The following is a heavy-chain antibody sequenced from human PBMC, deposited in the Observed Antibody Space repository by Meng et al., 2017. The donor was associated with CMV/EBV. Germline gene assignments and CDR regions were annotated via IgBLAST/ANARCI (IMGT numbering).Heavy chain of an antibody. Sequence: VQLQDSGPGLLKPSQTLSLTCTLSGGSISSCDFYWSWLRQPPGKGPEWIGYIYYSGSTYYNPSLKSRVTISVDTSKNQFSLKLSSLTAADTAVYYCARVMGPNRTPYYFDYWGQGTLVTVSS. CDR3: ARVMGPNRTPYYFDY. CDR1: GGSISSCDFY. CDR2: IYYSGST. D-gene: IGHD1-14*01. V-gene: IGHV4-30-4*08. J-gene: IGHJ4*02.